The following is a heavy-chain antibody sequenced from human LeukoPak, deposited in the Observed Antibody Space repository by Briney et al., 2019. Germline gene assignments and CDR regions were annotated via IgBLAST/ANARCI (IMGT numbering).Heavy chain of an antibody. CDR2: INHSGST. CDR1: GGSFSGYY. V-gene: IGHV4-34*01. J-gene: IGHJ3*02. Sequence: SSETLSLTCAVYGGSFSGYYWSWIRQPPGKGLEWIGEINHSGSTNYNPSLKSRVTISVDTSKNQFSLKLSSVTAADTAVYYCARGRYRVVGSSRRYKAFDIWGQGTMVTVSS. CDR3: ARGRYRVVGSSRRYKAFDI. D-gene: IGHD1-26*01.